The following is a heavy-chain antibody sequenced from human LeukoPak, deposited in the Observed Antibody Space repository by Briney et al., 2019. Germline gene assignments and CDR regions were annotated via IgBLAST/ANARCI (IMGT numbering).Heavy chain of an antibody. V-gene: IGHV3-23*01. J-gene: IGHJ4*02. Sequence: PGGSLRLSCAASGFTFINYGMTWVRQAPGKGLEWVSTIGGTGYTSFYADSVKGRFTISRDNSKDTLYLQMHRLRAEDTAIYYCAKAPYDTARSGLDYWGQGTVVTISS. D-gene: IGHD3-22*01. CDR1: GFTFINYG. CDR2: IGGTGYTS. CDR3: AKAPYDTARSGLDY.